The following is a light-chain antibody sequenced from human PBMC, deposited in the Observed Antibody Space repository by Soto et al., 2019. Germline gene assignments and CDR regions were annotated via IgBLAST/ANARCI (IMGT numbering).Light chain of an antibody. CDR1: SSDVGSSNF. Sequence: QSALTQPASVSGSPGQSLTISCTGTSSDVGSSNFVSWYQQHPGKAPKLIIYEGSRRPSGVSGRFSGSKSGNAASLTISGLQAEDEADYYCCSFPGTSTLYVFGSGTKLTVL. V-gene: IGLV2-23*01. CDR3: CSFPGTSTLYV. J-gene: IGLJ1*01. CDR2: EGS.